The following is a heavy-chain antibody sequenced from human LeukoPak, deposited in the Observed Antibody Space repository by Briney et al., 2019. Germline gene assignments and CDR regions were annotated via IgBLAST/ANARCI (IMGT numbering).Heavy chain of an antibody. CDR1: GFTVSSNY. Sequence: GGSLRLSCAASGFTVSSNYMSWVRQAPGKGPEWVSVIYSGGSTYYADSVKGRFTISRHNSKNTLYLQMNSLRAEDTAVYYCARERGYSYDTASYYYYGMDVWGQGTTVTVPS. CDR2: IYSGGST. J-gene: IGHJ6*02. V-gene: IGHV3-53*04. D-gene: IGHD5-18*01. CDR3: ARERGYSYDTASYYYYGMDV.